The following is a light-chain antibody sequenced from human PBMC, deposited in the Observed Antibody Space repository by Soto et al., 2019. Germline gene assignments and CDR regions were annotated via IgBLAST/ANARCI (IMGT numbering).Light chain of an antibody. CDR3: QQTYSTSIT. V-gene: IGKV1-39*01. J-gene: IGKJ5*01. Sequence: DIQMTQSPSSLSASVGDRFTITCRASQSISSYLNWYQHKPGKAPNLLIYAASSLQSGVPSRFSGSGSGTDFTLTISSLQPEDFATYYCQQTYSTSITVGQGTRLEIK. CDR2: AAS. CDR1: QSISSY.